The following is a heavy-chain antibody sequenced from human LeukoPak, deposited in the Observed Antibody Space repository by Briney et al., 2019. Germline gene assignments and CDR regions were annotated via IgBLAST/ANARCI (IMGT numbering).Heavy chain of an antibody. Sequence: PGGSLRFSCAASGFTFSRNAMHWVRQAPGKGLEWVAVISYDGSNKFYADSVKGRFTISRDNSKSTLYLQINSLRTENTAVYYCANYYGSVTCMDVWGKGTTVTVSS. J-gene: IGHJ6*03. CDR2: ISYDGSNK. CDR3: ANYYGSVTCMDV. D-gene: IGHD3-10*01. CDR1: GFTFSRNA. V-gene: IGHV3-30*04.